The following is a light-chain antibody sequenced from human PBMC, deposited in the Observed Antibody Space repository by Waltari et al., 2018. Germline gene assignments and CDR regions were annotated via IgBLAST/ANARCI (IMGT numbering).Light chain of an antibody. CDR2: QAS. CDR3: QHYNSYPYI. Sequence: DIQMTQSPSTLSAAAGASVTITCRASQSISRWLAWYQKKPGTAPNLLIYQASDLNIGVPLRFSGSGSGTDFTLTISSLQPEDFATYYCQHYNSYPYIFGQGTKLDIK. V-gene: IGKV1-5*03. J-gene: IGKJ2*01. CDR1: QSISRW.